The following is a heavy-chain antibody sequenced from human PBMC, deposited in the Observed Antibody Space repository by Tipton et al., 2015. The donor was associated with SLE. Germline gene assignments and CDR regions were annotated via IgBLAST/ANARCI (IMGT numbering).Heavy chain of an antibody. V-gene: IGHV1-18*01. CDR1: GYTFNNYG. Sequence: QLVQSGAEVKKPGASVKVSCRASGYTFNNYGISWVRQAPGQGLEWMGWISAYNGNTNYAQKLQGRVTMTTDTSTSTAYMELRSLRSDDTAVYYCARAEYDFWSGYYPFDYWGQGTLVTVSS. D-gene: IGHD3-3*01. J-gene: IGHJ4*02. CDR2: ISAYNGNT. CDR3: ARAEYDFWSGYYPFDY.